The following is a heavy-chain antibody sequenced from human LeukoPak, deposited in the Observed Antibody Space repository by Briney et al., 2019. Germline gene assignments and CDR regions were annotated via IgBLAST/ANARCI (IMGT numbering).Heavy chain of an antibody. Sequence: GGSPRLSCAASGFTLSSYAMNWVRQAPGKGLDWVSVISTSGGNTYYADSVKGRFTISGDNSKNTLYLQMNSLSVEDTAVYYCAREMAVADSFDYWGQGTLVTVSS. V-gene: IGHV3-23*01. D-gene: IGHD6-19*01. CDR3: AREMAVADSFDY. J-gene: IGHJ4*02. CDR1: GFTLSSYA. CDR2: ISTSGGNT.